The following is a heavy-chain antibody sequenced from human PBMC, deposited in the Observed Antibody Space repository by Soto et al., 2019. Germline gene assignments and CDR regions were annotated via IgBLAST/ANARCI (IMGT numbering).Heavy chain of an antibody. CDR1: GFTFSHYT. J-gene: IGHJ4*02. D-gene: IGHD3-10*01. Sequence: PGGSLRLSCAASGFTFSHYTMHWVRQAPGKGLEWVALISYDEIDKYFADAVKGRFTISRDNSKNTLYLQMDSLRAEDTAVYYCAGRSGSSDYWGRGTLVTVSS. CDR3: AGRSGSSDY. V-gene: IGHV3-30*04. CDR2: ISYDEIDK.